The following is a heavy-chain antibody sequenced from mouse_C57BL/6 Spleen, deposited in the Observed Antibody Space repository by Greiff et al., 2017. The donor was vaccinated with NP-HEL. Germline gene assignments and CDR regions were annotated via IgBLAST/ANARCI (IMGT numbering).Heavy chain of an antibody. CDR2: IYPGDGDT. V-gene: IGHV1-80*01. CDR1: GYAFSSYW. Sequence: QVQLKESGAELVKPGASVKISCKASGYAFSSYWMNWVKQRPGKGLEWIGQIYPGDGDTNYNGKFKGKATLTADKSSSTAYMQLSSLTSEDSAVYFCAGFTTVVDYYAMDYWGQGTSVTVSS. D-gene: IGHD1-1*01. J-gene: IGHJ4*01. CDR3: AGFTTVVDYYAMDY.